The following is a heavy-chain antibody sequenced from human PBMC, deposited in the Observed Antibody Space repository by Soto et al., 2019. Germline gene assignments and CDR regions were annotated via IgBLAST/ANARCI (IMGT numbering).Heavy chain of an antibody. V-gene: IGHV2-5*02. Sequence: QITLNESGPTVVRPTETLTLTCRFSGFSLTTSGVGVGWIRQSPGKAPEWLALIYWDDDNRYSASLKSRLTITKDTSKNQGGLTVSDLDPTDTATYYCAHRVLRTVFGLVTTTAIYFDFWGQGTPVAVSS. D-gene: IGHD3-3*01. CDR3: AHRVLRTVFGLVTTTAIYFDF. CDR1: GFSLTTSGVG. CDR2: IYWDDDN. J-gene: IGHJ4*02.